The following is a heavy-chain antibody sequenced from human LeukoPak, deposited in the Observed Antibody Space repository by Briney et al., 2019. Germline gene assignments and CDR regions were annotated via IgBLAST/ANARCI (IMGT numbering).Heavy chain of an antibody. V-gene: IGHV4-34*01. CDR2: INHSGST. CDR3: ALSVMTTVTYIDY. D-gene: IGHD4-17*01. Sequence: SETLSLTCAVYGGSFSGYYWSWIRQPPGKGLEWIGEINHSGSTNYNPSLKSRVTISVDTSKNQFSLKLSSVTAADTAVYYCALSVMTTVTYIDYWGQGTLVTVS. CDR1: GGSFSGYY. J-gene: IGHJ4*02.